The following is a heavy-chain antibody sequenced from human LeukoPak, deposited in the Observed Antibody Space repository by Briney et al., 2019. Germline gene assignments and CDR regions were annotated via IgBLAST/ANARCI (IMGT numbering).Heavy chain of an antibody. CDR1: GFTFSSYS. D-gene: IGHD3-10*01. J-gene: IGHJ4*02. Sequence: SLRLSCAASGFTFSSYSMNWVRQAPGTGLEWVSSISSSSSYIYYADSVKGRFTISRDNAKNSLYLQMNSLRAEDTAVYYCASGLWFGESYGGDFDYWGQGTLVTVSS. CDR3: ASGLWFGESYGGDFDY. CDR2: ISSSSSYI. V-gene: IGHV3-21*01.